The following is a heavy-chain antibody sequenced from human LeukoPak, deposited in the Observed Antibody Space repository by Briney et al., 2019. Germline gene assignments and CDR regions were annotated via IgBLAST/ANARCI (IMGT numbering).Heavy chain of an antibody. CDR2: IKEDGTEK. J-gene: IGHJ4*02. CDR1: GFTLISYW. V-gene: IGHV3-7*04. Sequence: PGGSLSLSCAPSGFTLISYWMSWVRQAPGKGLEWVANIKEDGTEKYYVDSVKGRFTISRDNAKNSLYLQMNSLRAEYTAVYYCAREREFILWFGERGGQGTLVTVSS. CDR3: AREREFILWFGER. D-gene: IGHD3-10*01.